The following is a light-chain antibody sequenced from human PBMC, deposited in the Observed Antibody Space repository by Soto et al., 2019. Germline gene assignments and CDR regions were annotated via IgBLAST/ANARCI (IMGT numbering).Light chain of an antibody. CDR3: AAWDDSLYGWV. CDR2: SNN. CDR1: SSNIGSNT. V-gene: IGLV1-44*01. Sequence: QSALTQPPSASGTPGQRVTISCSGSSSNIGSNTVNWYQQLPGTAPKLLIDSNNQRPSGVPDRLSGSKSGTSASLAISGLQSEDEADYYCAAWDDSLYGWVFGGGTQLTVL. J-gene: IGLJ3*02.